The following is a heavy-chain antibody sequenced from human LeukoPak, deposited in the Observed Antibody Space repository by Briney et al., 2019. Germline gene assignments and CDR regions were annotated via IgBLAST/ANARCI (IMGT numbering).Heavy chain of an antibody. J-gene: IGHJ5*02. D-gene: IGHD3-3*01. CDR2: IYYGGST. CDR3: ARIKTYYDFWSGYYFGFDP. Sequence: PSQTLSLTCTVSGGSISSGGYYWSWIRLHPGKGLEWIGYIYYGGSTYYNPSLKSRVTISVDTSKNQFSLKLTSVTAADPAVYYCARIKTYYDFWSGYYFGFDPWGQGTLVTVSS. V-gene: IGHV4-31*03. CDR1: GGSISSGGYY.